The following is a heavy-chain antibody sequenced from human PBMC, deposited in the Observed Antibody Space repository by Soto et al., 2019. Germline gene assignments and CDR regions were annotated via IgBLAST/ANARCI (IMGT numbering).Heavy chain of an antibody. CDR2: INPNSGDT. J-gene: IGHJ6*02. Sequence: GASVKVSCKASGYTFTGYYMHWVRQAPGQGLEWMGWINPNSGDTNYAQKFQGWVTMTRDTSISTAYMELSRLRSDDTAVYYCARIQYHYGMDVWGQGTTVTVSS. CDR1: GYTFTGYY. V-gene: IGHV1-2*04. CDR3: ARIQYHYGMDV.